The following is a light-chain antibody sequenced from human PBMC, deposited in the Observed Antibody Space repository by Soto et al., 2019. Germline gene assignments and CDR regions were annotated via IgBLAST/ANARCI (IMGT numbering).Light chain of an antibody. Sequence: DIVLTQSPCTLSLSPGDRATLSCRASQSVNSNYLAWYQRKPGQAPRLLIYGASNMPTDIPYRFSASGSGTDFTLTITRLQAEDFALYYCQQYDSTPPTFGQGTRVEVK. V-gene: IGKV3-20*01. CDR1: QSVNSNY. CDR3: QQYDSTPPT. CDR2: GAS. J-gene: IGKJ1*01.